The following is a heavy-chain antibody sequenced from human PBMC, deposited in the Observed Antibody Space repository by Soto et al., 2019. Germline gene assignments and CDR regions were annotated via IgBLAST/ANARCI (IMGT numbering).Heavy chain of an antibody. CDR2: IYYSGST. CDR1: GGSINSAGYY. V-gene: IGHV4-31*03. D-gene: IGHD3-3*01. CDR3: ARAQHFFGIITVFDY. J-gene: IGHJ4*02. Sequence: SETLSLTCTVSGGSINSAGYYWSWIRQYPGKGLEWIGYIYYSGSTYYNPSLKSRLTISVDTSENQFSLKLTSVTAADTAVYFCARAQHFFGIITVFDYWGQGTLVTVSS.